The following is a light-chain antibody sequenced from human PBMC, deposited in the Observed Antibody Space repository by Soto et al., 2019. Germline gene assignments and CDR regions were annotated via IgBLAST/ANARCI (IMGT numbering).Light chain of an antibody. CDR1: QSVSSSF. CDR3: QPYGSSPPEFT. J-gene: IGKJ3*01. CDR2: GAS. V-gene: IGKV3-20*01. Sequence: EIVLTQSPGTLSLSPGERATLSCRASQSVSSSFLAWYQQRPGQAPRLLIFGASYRATGIPDRFSGSGSGTACTLTISRLEPEDFAVYYCQPYGSSPPEFTFGPGTKVDSK.